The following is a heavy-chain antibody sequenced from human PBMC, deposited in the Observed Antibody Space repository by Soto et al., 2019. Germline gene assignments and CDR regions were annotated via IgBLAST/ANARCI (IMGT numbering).Heavy chain of an antibody. CDR1: GDSINNAAYY. CDR3: ARNSGHSGFDY. Sequence: PSETLSLTCTVSGDSINNAAYYWGWIRQPPGKGLEWIGSIHNSESTYFNPSLKSRVTISVDTSKNQFSLKLSSVTAADTAVYYCARNSGHSGFDYWGQGTLVSAPQ. J-gene: IGHJ4*02. D-gene: IGHD2-21*01. V-gene: IGHV4-39*01. CDR2: IHNSEST.